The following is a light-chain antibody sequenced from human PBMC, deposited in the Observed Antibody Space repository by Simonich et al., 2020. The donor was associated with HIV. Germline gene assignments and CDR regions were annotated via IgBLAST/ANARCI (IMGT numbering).Light chain of an antibody. CDR1: QSISSW. V-gene: IGKV1-5*03. Sequence: DIQMTQSPSTLSASVGDRVTITCRASQSISSWLAWYQQKPGKAPKLLIDKASSLESGVPSRFSGSGSGTEFTLTISSLQPDDFATYYCQQYNSYPWTFGQGNKVEIK. CDR3: QQYNSYPWT. CDR2: KAS. J-gene: IGKJ1*01.